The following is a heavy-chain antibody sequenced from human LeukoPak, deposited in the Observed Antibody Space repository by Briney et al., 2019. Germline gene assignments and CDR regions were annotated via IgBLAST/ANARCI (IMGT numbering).Heavy chain of an antibody. CDR1: GYTFTGYY. CDR3: ARGEIAKDYDFWTGGFDL. CDR2: IIPIFGTA. D-gene: IGHD3-3*01. V-gene: IGHV1-69*13. J-gene: IGHJ2*01. Sequence: GASVKVSCKASGYTFTGYYMHWVRQAPGQGLEWMGGIIPIFGTANYAQKFQGRVTITADESTSTAYMELSSLRSEDTAVYYCARGEIAKDYDFWTGGFDLWGRGTLVTVSS.